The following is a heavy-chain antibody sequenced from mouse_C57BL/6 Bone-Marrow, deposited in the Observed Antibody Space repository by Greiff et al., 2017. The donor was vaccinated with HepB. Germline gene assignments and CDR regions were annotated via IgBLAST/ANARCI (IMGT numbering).Heavy chain of an antibody. Sequence: EVQVVESGGDLVKPGGSLKLSCAASGFTFSSYGMSWVRQTPDKRLEWVATISSGGSYTYYPDSVKGRFTISRDNAKNTLYLQMSSLKSEDTAMYYCARLNYSNYEAYWGQGTLVTVSA. J-gene: IGHJ3*01. D-gene: IGHD2-5*01. CDR2: ISSGGSYT. V-gene: IGHV5-6*01. CDR3: ARLNYSNYEAY. CDR1: GFTFSSYG.